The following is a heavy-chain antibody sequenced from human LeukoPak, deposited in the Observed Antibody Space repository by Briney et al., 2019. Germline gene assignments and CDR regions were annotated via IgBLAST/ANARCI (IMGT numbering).Heavy chain of an antibody. V-gene: IGHV1-18*04. D-gene: IGHD2-2*01. Sequence: ASVKVSCKASGYTFTSYGISWVRQAPGQGLEWMGWISAYNGNTSYAQKLQGRVTMTTDTSTSTAYMELRSLRSDDTAVYYCARDPGFDVVVPAAMNYYYYYGMDVWGKGTTVTVSS. CDR1: GYTFTSYG. CDR3: ARDPGFDVVVPAAMNYYYYYGMDV. CDR2: ISAYNGNT. J-gene: IGHJ6*04.